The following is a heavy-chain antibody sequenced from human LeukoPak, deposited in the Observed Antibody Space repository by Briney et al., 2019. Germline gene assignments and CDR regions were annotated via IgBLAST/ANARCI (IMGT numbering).Heavy chain of an antibody. Sequence: ASVKVSCKASGYTFTGYYMHWVRQAPGQGLEWMGWINPYNGNTNYAQKLQGRVTMTTDTSTSTAYMELRSLRSDDTAVYYCARVFRVRGVIKTIDYWGQGTLVTVSS. CDR3: ARVFRVRGVIKTIDY. CDR1: GYTFTGYY. J-gene: IGHJ4*02. CDR2: INPYNGNT. V-gene: IGHV1-18*04. D-gene: IGHD3-10*01.